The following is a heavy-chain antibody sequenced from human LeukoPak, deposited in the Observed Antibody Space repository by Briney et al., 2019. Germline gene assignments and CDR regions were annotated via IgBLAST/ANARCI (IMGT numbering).Heavy chain of an antibody. Sequence: SSETLSLTCTVSGGSISSGGYYWSWIRQHPGKGLEWIGYIYHSGSTYYNPSLKSRVTISVDTSKNQFSLKLSSVTAADTAVYYCAGNGSGSPTPAYYYGMDVWGQGTTVTVSS. CDR3: AGNGSGSPTPAYYYGMDV. V-gene: IGHV4-31*03. J-gene: IGHJ6*02. CDR1: GGSISSGGYY. D-gene: IGHD3-10*01. CDR2: IYHSGST.